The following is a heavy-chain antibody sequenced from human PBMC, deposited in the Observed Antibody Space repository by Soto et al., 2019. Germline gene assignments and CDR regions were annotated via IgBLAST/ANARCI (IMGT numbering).Heavy chain of an antibody. CDR2: ISRDGTST. CDR3: ARGPSGSGFYVGDY. Sequence: DVQMVESGGGLVQHGGSLRLSCVASSGFTFSSHWMHWVRQAPGKGLVWVSRISRDGTSTNYADSVKGRFTISRDNAKNTLYLQMNSLRAEDTAIYYWARGPSGSGFYVGDYWGQGTQVTVSS. V-gene: IGHV3-74*01. J-gene: IGHJ4*02. CDR1: SGFTFSSHW. D-gene: IGHD6-19*01.